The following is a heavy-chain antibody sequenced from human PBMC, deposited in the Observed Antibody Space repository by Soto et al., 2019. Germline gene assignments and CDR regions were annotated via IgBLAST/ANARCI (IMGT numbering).Heavy chain of an antibody. D-gene: IGHD3-16*01. Sequence: EVQLVESGGGLVQHGRSLSLSCAASGFTFDDYAMHWVRQAPGKGLEWVSGISWNSGSIGYEDSVKCRFTISRDNAKSSLYLQMNSLIAEDTALYYFATERNINFNTGGALDIWGQGTIVTVSS. CDR1: GFTFDDYA. CDR2: ISWNSGSI. CDR3: ATERNINFNTGGALDI. V-gene: IGHV3-9*01. J-gene: IGHJ3*02.